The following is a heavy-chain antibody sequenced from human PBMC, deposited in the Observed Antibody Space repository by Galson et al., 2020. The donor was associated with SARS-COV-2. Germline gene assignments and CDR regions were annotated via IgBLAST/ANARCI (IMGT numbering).Heavy chain of an antibody. D-gene: IGHD3-9*01. Sequence: ASVKVSCKVSGYTLTELSMHWVRQAPGKGLEWMGGFDPEDGETIYAQKFQGRVTMTEDTSTDTAYMELSSLRSEDTAVYYCATQIGHYDILTRYYPQVYYYGMDVWGQGTTVTVSS. J-gene: IGHJ6*02. V-gene: IGHV1-24*01. CDR3: ATQIGHYDILTRYYPQVYYYGMDV. CDR2: FDPEDGET. CDR1: GYTLTELS.